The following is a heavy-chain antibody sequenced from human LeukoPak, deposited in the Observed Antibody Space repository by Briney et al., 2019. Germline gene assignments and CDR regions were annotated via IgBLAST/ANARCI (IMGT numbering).Heavy chain of an antibody. V-gene: IGHV1-8*01. D-gene: IGHD3-3*01. J-gene: IGHJ4*02. CDR3: ARGRGQSDFWSGYSDY. Sequence: GASVKVSCKASGYTFTSYDINWVRQATGQGLEWMGWMNPNSGNTGYAQKFQGRVTMTRNTSISTAYMELSSLRSEDTAVYCCARGRGQSDFWSGYSDYWGQGTLVTVSS. CDR1: GYTFTSYD. CDR2: MNPNSGNT.